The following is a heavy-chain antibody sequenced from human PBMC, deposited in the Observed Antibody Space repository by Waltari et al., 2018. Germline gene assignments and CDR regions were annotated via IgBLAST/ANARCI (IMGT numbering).Heavy chain of an antibody. V-gene: IGHV3-48*04. J-gene: IGHJ4*02. Sequence: EVQLVESVGGLVQPGGSLRLSCAASEFNFRSSSMNWVRQAPGKVLEWVSYISSSSSTIDYADSVKGRFTISRDNAKNSLYLQMNSLRAEDTAVYYFARAGNYYDSSGYGYWGQGTLVTVSS. CDR3: ARAGNYYDSSGYGY. CDR2: ISSSSSTI. D-gene: IGHD3-22*01. CDR1: EFNFRSSS.